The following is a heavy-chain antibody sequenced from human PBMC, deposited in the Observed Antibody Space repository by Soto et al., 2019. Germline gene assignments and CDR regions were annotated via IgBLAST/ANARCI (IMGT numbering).Heavy chain of an antibody. CDR1: GFTFSSYG. Sequence: QVQLVESGGGVVQPGRSLRLSCAASGFTFSSYGMHWVRQAPGKGLEWVAIISYDGSNTYYADSVKGRFTISRDNSKNTLYVQMNTLRAEDTSVYSCAKEGGLRGSYYISSSYYVAYWGQGTLVTVSS. V-gene: IGHV3-30*18. CDR3: AKEGGLRGSYYISSSYYVAY. CDR2: ISYDGSNT. J-gene: IGHJ4*02. D-gene: IGHD1-26*01.